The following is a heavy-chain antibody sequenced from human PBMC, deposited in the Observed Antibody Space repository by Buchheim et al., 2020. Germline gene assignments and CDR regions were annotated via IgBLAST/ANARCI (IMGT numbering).Heavy chain of an antibody. D-gene: IGHD3-9*01. CDR2: INHSGST. Sequence: QVQLQESGPGLVKPSGTLSLTCAVYGGSFSGYYWSWIRQPPGKGLEWIGEINHSGSTNYNPSLKSRVTISVDTSKNQFSLKLSSVTAADTAVYYCARGAHSSIWSLSWFDPWGQGTL. V-gene: IGHV4-34*01. J-gene: IGHJ5*02. CDR1: GGSFSGYY. CDR3: ARGAHSSIWSLSWFDP.